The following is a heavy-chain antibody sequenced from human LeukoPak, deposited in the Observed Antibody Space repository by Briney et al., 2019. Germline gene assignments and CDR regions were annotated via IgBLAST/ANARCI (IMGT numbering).Heavy chain of an antibody. CDR1: GFTLNNYA. J-gene: IGHJ4*02. Sequence: GSLRLSFAGSGFTLNNYAMQWVRPAPGQGLGWVAVISYDGSNKYYADSVKGRFTISRDNSKNTLYLQMNSLRAEDTAVYYCARDVSSSSDFDYWGQGTLVTVSS. V-gene: IGHV3-30-3*01. CDR2: ISYDGSNK. D-gene: IGHD6-13*01. CDR3: ARDVSSSSDFDY.